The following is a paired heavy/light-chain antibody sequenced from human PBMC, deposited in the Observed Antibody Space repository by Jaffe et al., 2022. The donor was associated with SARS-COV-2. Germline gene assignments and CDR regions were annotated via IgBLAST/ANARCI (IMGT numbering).Heavy chain of an antibody. V-gene: IGHV3-15*01. CDR3: TRPSYTYGHDF. D-gene: IGHD5-18*01. J-gene: IGHJ4*02. Sequence: EVQLVESGGDLVKPGGSLRISCAASGFSFSTAWMTWVRQAPGKGLEWVGRIKSKNDGGTTDYGAPVKGRFTISRDDSKNTLYLQMNRLTIEDTGIYYCTRPSYTYGHDFWGQGTLVTVSS. CDR2: IKSKNDGGTT. CDR1: GFSFSTAW.
Light chain of an antibody. J-gene: IGLJ3*02. CDR3: ATGDNGLSGRV. Sequence: QSVLIQPPSASGTPGQRVTISCSGSSSNIGNNDIYWYQQVPGTAPKLLIYKNSQRPSGVPDRFSGSKSGTSASLAISGLRSEDEADYYCATGDNGLSGRVFGGGTKLAVL. CDR2: KNS. V-gene: IGLV1-47*01. CDR1: SSNIGNND.